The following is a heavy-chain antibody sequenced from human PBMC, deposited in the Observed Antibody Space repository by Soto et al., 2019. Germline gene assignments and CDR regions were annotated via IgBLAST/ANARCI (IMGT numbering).Heavy chain of an antibody. D-gene: IGHD4-17*01. CDR1: GGAFISYA. V-gene: IGHV1-69*01. CDR2: IIPVFGTA. Sequence: QVQLVQSGAEVKKPGSSVKVSCKVSGGAFISYAISWVRQAPGRGLEWMGGIIPVFGTAHYTQKFQGRVTITADESTSTAYIALSGLTSEDTALYYCARGRVTTSLSAFEYWGQGTLVTVSS. CDR3: ARGRVTTSLSAFEY. J-gene: IGHJ4*02.